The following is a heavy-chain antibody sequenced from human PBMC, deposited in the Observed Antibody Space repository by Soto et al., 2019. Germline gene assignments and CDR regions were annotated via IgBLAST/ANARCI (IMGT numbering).Heavy chain of an antibody. CDR2: INTDGGSS. Sequence: EVQLVESGGDLVQPGGSLRLSCAASGFTFSGHWMHWVPQVPGKGLGWGSRINTDGGSSAYADSVKGRFTISRDNAKNTLYLQMNGLRAEDTAVYYCAREAGYCSRTSCYRRAFDTWGQGTTVTVSS. J-gene: IGHJ3*02. CDR3: AREAGYCSRTSCYRRAFDT. CDR1: GFTFSGHW. D-gene: IGHD2-2*01. V-gene: IGHV3-74*03.